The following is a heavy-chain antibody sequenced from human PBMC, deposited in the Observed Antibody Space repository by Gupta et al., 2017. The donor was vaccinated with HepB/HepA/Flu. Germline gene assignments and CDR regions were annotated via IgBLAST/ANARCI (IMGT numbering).Heavy chain of an antibody. CDR3: AREMGWSFDS. CDR2: INQDGTEK. D-gene: IGHD6-19*01. V-gene: IGHV3-7*01. J-gene: IGHJ4*02. Sequence: VQLEESGGGLVQPVWSLRLSCAASGFTFSTYWMSWVRQVPGKGLEWVANINQDGTEKDYVDSVKGRFTTSRDNAKKSGYMKMKSLRAXDTAVYXCAREMGWSFDSWGQGTLVTVSS. CDR1: GFTFSTYW.